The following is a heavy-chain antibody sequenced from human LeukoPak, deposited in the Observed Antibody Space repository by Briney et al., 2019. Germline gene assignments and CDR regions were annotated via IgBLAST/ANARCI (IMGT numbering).Heavy chain of an antibody. CDR1: GFTFSSYE. Sequence: GGSLRLSCAASGFTFSSYEMNWVRQAPGKGLEWISYISSNGSTIYYADSVKGRFTISRDNSKNTLYLQMNSLRAEDTAVYYCAREIPYYDILTGYWGTAFDIWGQGTMVTVSS. V-gene: IGHV3-48*03. CDR3: AREIPYYDILTGYWGTAFDI. D-gene: IGHD3-9*01. CDR2: ISSNGSTI. J-gene: IGHJ3*02.